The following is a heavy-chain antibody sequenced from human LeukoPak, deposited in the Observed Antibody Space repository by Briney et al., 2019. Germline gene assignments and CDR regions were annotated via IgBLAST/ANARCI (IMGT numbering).Heavy chain of an antibody. V-gene: IGHV4-59*12. CDR1: GGSISSYY. CDR3: ARDRFRNNWNYYMDV. J-gene: IGHJ6*03. Sequence: SETLSLTCTVSGGSISSYYWSWIRQPPGKGLEWIGYIYYSGSTNYNPSLKSRVTISVDTSKNQFSLKLSSVTAADTAVYYCARDRFRNNWNYYMDVWGKGTTVTVSS. D-gene: IGHD1-20*01. CDR2: IYYSGST.